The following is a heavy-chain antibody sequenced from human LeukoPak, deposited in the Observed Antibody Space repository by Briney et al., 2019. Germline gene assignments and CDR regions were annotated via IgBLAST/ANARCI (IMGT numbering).Heavy chain of an antibody. CDR2: ISGGGITT. V-gene: IGHV3-23*01. CDR1: AFTFSNYA. J-gene: IGHJ4*02. Sequence: GGSLRLSCAASAFTFSNYAMSWVRQAPGKGLEWVSTISGGGITTYYADSAKGRFTISRDNSKNTMFLQMNSLRADDTAVYYCPRQSYASGWNPFDYWGQGILVTVSS. D-gene: IGHD6-19*01. CDR3: PRQSYASGWNPFDY.